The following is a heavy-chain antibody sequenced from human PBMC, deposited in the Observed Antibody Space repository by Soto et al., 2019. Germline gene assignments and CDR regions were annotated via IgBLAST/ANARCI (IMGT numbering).Heavy chain of an antibody. CDR1: GFTFSSYG. Sequence: GGSLRLSCAASGFTFSSYGMHWVRQAPGKGLEWVAVIWYDGSNKYYADSVKGRFTISRDNSKNTLYLQMNSLRAEDTAVYYCARDPYDFWSGYYPYGMDVWGPRDHGHRLL. CDR3: ARDPYDFWSGYYPYGMDV. J-gene: IGHJ6*01. V-gene: IGHV3-33*01. D-gene: IGHD3-3*01. CDR2: IWYDGSNK.